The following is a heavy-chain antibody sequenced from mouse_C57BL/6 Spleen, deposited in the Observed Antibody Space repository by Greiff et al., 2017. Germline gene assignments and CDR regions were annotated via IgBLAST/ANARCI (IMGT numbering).Heavy chain of an antibody. V-gene: IGHV1-64*01. CDR2: IHPNSGST. CDR1: GYTFTSYW. J-gene: IGHJ4*01. Sequence: QVQLQQPGAELVKPGASVKLSCKASGYTFTSYWMHWVKQRPGQGLEWIGMIHPNSGSTNYNEKFKSKATLTVDKSSSTAYMQLSSLTSEDSAVXYCARDYGSHYAMDYWGQGTSVTVSS. D-gene: IGHD1-1*01. CDR3: ARDYGSHYAMDY.